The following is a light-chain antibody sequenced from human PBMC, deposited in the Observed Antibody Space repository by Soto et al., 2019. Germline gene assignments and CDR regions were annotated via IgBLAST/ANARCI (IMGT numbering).Light chain of an antibody. CDR3: QQYRA. CDR2: GAS. J-gene: IGKJ3*01. CDR1: QSVSSD. Sequence: EIVMTQSPATLSLSPGERATLSCRASQSVSSDLAWYQQKPGKAPRLLIYGASSRATGIPARFSGSGSGTEFALTISSLEPEEYAVYYCQQYRAFGPGTKVDIK. V-gene: IGKV3-15*01.